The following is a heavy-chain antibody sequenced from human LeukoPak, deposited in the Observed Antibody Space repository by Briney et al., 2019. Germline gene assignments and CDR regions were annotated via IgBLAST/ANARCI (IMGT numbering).Heavy chain of an antibody. CDR1: GGSISSYY. J-gene: IGHJ6*03. D-gene: IGHD1-26*01. CDR2: IYYSGST. Sequence: PSETLSLTCIVSGGSISSYYWSWIRQPPGKGLEWIGYIYYSGSTNYNPSLKSRDTISVDTSKNQFSLKLSSVTAADTAVYYCARLYRTYYYYMDVWGKGTTVTVSS. V-gene: IGHV4-59*01. CDR3: ARLYRTYYYYMDV.